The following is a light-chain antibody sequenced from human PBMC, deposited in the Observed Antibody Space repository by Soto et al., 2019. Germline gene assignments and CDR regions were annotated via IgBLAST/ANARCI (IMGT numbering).Light chain of an antibody. CDR1: QSVSSSY. Sequence: EIVLTQSPGTLSLSPGERATLSCRASQSVSSSYLAWYQQKPGQAPRLLIYGASSRATGIPDRFSGSGYGTDFTLAISRLEAEYFADYYCQHYGSSPTFGQGTKVEIK. J-gene: IGKJ1*01. CDR3: QHYGSSPT. CDR2: GAS. V-gene: IGKV3-20*01.